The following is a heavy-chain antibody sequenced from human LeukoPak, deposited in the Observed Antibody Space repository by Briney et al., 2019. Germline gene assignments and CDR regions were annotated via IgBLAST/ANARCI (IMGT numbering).Heavy chain of an antibody. CDR3: ARAHAKHFDY. D-gene: IGHD2-8*01. Sequence: GSLRLXXXXSGFTFXXYGMHWVRQAPGKGLEWVAVIWYDGSNKYYADSVKGRFTISRDNSKNTLYLQMNSLRAEDTAVYYCARAHAKHFDYWGQGTLVTVSS. CDR1: GFTFXXYG. V-gene: IGHV3-33*01. J-gene: IGHJ4*02. CDR2: IWYDGSNK.